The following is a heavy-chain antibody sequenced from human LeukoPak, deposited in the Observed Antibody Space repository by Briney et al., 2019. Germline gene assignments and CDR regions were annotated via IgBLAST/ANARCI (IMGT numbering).Heavy chain of an antibody. CDR3: ARVYSGSYFDEYYFDY. D-gene: IGHD1-26*01. J-gene: IGHJ4*02. Sequence: WGSLRLSCAASGFTVSSNYMSWVRQAPGKGLEWVSVIYSGGSTYYTDSVKGRFTISRDNSKNTLSLQMNSLRAEDTAVYYCARVYSGSYFDEYYFDYWGQGTLVTVSS. CDR2: IYSGGST. CDR1: GFTVSSNY. V-gene: IGHV3-53*01.